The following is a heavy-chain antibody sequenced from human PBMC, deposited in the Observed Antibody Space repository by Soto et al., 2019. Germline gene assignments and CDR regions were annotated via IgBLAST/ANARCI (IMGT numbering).Heavy chain of an antibody. V-gene: IGHV4-61*08. D-gene: IGHD1-1*01. J-gene: IGHJ6*02. CDR2: IYYSGST. CDR3: VSEGTTVDRYYYYVMDV. CDR1: DGSSRNRGCF. Sequence: VADGSSRNRGCFWSFIRQPPEKGLEWIGYIYYSGSTNYNPSLKSRVTISVDTSKNQFSLKLSSVTAADTAVYYCVSEGTTVDRYYYYVMDVWVQGTTVTVSS.